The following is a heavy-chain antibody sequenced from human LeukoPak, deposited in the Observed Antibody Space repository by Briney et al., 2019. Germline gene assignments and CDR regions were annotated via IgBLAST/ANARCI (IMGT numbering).Heavy chain of an antibody. J-gene: IGHJ4*02. V-gene: IGHV3-23*01. CDR2: ISGSGGST. Sequence: GGSLRLSCAASGFTFSSYAMSWVRQAPGEGLEWVSAISGSGGSTYYADSVKGRFTISRDNSKNTLYLQMNSLRAEDTAVYYCAKSLPLVRIFEGDYWGQGTLVTVSS. CDR1: GFTFSSYA. D-gene: IGHD3-10*01. CDR3: AKSLPLVRIFEGDY.